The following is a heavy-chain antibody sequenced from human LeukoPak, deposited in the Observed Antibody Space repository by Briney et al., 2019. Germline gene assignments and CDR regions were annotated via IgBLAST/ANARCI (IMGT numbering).Heavy chain of an antibody. V-gene: IGHV4-39*07. CDR3: ASCNGGHCYYYYFMDV. D-gene: IGHD2-15*01. CDR1: GGSISHYY. CDR2: IYYSGST. J-gene: IGHJ6*03. Sequence: SETLSLTCTVSGGSISHYYWGWIRQPPGKGLEWIGSIYYSGSTYYNPSLKSRVIISVDTSKNQFSLKLNSVTAADTAVYYCASCNGGHCYYYYFMDVWGKETTVTASS.